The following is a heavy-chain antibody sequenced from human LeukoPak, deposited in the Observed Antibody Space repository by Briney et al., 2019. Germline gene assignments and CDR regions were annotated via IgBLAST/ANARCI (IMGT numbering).Heavy chain of an antibody. D-gene: IGHD4-17*01. Sequence: PGGSLRLSCAASGFTFSSYSMNWVRQAPGKGLEWVSGINWNGDSTSYADSVKGRFTISRDNAKNSLYLQMNSLRAEDTALYYCARTSPTVTTDFDYWGQGTLVTVSS. CDR1: GFTFSSYS. CDR2: INWNGDST. V-gene: IGHV3-20*04. J-gene: IGHJ4*02. CDR3: ARTSPTVTTDFDY.